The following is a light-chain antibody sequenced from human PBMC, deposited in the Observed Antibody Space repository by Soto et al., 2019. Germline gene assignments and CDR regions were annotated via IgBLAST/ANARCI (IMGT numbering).Light chain of an antibody. CDR1: SSDVGSYNL. J-gene: IGLJ3*02. V-gene: IGLV2-23*01. CDR2: EGS. CDR3: CSYAGSSTPRGV. Sequence: QSALTQPASVSGSPGQSITISCTGTSSDVGSYNLVSWYQQHPGKAPKLMIYEGSKRPSGVSNRFSGSKSGNTASLTISGLQAEDEADYYCCSYAGSSTPRGVFGGGTKVTVL.